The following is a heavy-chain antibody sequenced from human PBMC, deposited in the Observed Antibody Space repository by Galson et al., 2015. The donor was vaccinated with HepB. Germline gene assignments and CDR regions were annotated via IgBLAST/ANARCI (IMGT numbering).Heavy chain of an antibody. J-gene: IGHJ6*02. CDR2: IDPSDSYT. CDR3: ARCGAVAGTSRDDNWAYYYDGMDV. V-gene: IGHV5-10-1*01. Sequence: QSGAEVKKPGESLRISCKGSGYSFTSYWISWVRQMPGKGLEWMGRIDPSDSYTNYSPSFQGHVTISADKSISTAYLQWSSLKASDTAMYYCARCGAVAGTSRDDNWAYYYDGMDVWGQGTTVTVSS. D-gene: IGHD6-19*01. CDR1: GYSFTSYW.